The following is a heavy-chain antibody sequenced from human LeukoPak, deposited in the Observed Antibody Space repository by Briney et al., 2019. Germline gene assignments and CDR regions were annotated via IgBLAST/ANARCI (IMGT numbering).Heavy chain of an antibody. D-gene: IGHD5/OR15-5a*01. J-gene: IGHJ4*02. V-gene: IGHV4-34*01. Sequence: PSETLSLTCGVSGGSFDGFYWSWVRQPPGKGLEWIGEINHIGNTNYNPSLKSRVTMSVDTSKNHFSLKLTSVTAADTAVYFCARGPRSTISSLNSWGPGVLVTVSS. CDR3: ARGPRSTISSLNS. CDR1: GGSFDGFY. CDR2: INHIGNT.